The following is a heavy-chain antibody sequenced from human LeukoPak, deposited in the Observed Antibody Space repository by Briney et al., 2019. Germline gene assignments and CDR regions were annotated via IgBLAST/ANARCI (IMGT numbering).Heavy chain of an antibody. J-gene: IGHJ3*02. V-gene: IGHV3-7*01. CDR1: GFTFSSYW. D-gene: IGHD4-17*01. CDR3: ARDLRAYGDPPGAFGI. Sequence: GGSLRLSCAASGFTFSSYWMSWVRQAPGKGLEWVANINQDGSEKYYVDSVKGRFTISRDNAKNSLYLQMKNLRAEDTAVYYCARDLRAYGDPPGAFGIWGQGTVVTVSS. CDR2: INQDGSEK.